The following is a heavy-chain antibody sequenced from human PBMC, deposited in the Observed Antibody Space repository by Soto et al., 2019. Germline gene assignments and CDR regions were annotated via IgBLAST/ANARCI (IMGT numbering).Heavy chain of an antibody. J-gene: IGHJ3*02. V-gene: IGHV4-61*01. D-gene: IGHD1-1*01. CDR1: GGFVSSGSYY. Sequence: ETLSLTCAVYGGFVSSGSYYWSWIRQPPGKGLEWIGEMSHSGGTHFNPSLKSRVTISVDTSKNQFSLNIYSVTAADTALYYCARVERGTVTTVVDAFDIWGPGTMVTVSS. CDR2: MSHSGGT. CDR3: ARVERGTVTTVVDAFDI.